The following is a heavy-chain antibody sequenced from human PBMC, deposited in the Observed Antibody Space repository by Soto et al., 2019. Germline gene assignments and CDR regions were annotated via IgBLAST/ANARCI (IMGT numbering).Heavy chain of an antibody. CDR1: GGSFSVYY. CDR3: ARGRLRVTVTNWYFDL. D-gene: IGHD2-21*02. Sequence: PSETLSLTCAVYGGSFSVYYWSWIRQPPGKGLEWIGESNHSGSTNYNPSLKSRVTISVDTSKNQFSLKLSSLTAADTAVYYCARGRLRVTVTNWYFDLWGRGTLVTVSS. CDR2: SNHSGST. V-gene: IGHV4-34*01. J-gene: IGHJ2*01.